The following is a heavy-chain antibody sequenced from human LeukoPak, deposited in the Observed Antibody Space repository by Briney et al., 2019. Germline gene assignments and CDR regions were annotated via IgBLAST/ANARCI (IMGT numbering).Heavy chain of an antibody. D-gene: IGHD5-18*01. CDR3: TIGGYSYDYDAFDI. V-gene: IGHV3-15*01. Sequence: GGSLSLSCAASGFTFSNAWTSCVRQAPGKGREWVGRIKSKTAGGTTDYAAPVKGRLTISRDDSKSTLYLQMNRLKTENTAVYYGTIGGYSYDYDAFDIWGQGTMVTVSS. CDR1: GFTFSNAW. CDR2: IKSKTAGGTT. J-gene: IGHJ3*02.